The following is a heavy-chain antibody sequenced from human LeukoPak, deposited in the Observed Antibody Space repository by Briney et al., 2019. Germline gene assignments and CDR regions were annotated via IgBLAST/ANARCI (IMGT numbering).Heavy chain of an antibody. D-gene: IGHD4/OR15-4a*01. V-gene: IGHV3-30*02. Sequence: GGSLRLSCAASGFTFSSYGIHWVCQAPGKGLEWVAFIRHDGSSEYYTDSVKGRFTISRDNSKNTLYLQMNSLRAEDTAVYYCAKSRMTIMTHAGMDVWGKGTTVTISS. CDR2: IRHDGSSE. J-gene: IGHJ6*04. CDR1: GFTFSSYG. CDR3: AKSRMTIMTHAGMDV.